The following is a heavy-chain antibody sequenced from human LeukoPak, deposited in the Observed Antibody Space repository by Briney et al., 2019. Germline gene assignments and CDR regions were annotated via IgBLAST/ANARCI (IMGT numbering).Heavy chain of an antibody. J-gene: IGHJ4*02. CDR1: GFTVSNYW. D-gene: IGHD2-2*01. Sequence: GGSLRLSCAASGFTVSNYWMHWVRQAPGKGLVWVSRINTDGSSTSYADSVKGRFTISRDNAKSTLYLQMNSLRAEDTAVYYCARDLRYCSSTSCYDPNFDYWGQGTLVTVSS. CDR2: INTDGSST. V-gene: IGHV3-74*01. CDR3: ARDLRYCSSTSCYDPNFDY.